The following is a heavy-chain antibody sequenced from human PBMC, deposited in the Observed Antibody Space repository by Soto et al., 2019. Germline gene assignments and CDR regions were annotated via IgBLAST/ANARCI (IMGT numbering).Heavy chain of an antibody. Sequence: SETLSLTCAVYGGSFSGYYWSWIRQPPGKGLEWIGEINHSGSTNYNPSLKSRVTISVDTSKNQFSLKLTSVTAADTAVYYCARDGHYSDSSEIYYDAFDIWGQGTMVTVSS. J-gene: IGHJ3*02. CDR3: ARDGHYSDSSEIYYDAFDI. V-gene: IGHV4-34*09. CDR1: GGSFSGYY. D-gene: IGHD3-22*01. CDR2: INHSGST.